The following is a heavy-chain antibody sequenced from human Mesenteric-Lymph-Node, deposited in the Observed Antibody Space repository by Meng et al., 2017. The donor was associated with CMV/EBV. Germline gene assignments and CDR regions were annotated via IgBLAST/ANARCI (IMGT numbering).Heavy chain of an antibody. CDR3: ARDLADRYCSSTSCYNWFDP. CDR2: INHSGST. Sequence: SETLSLTCAVYGGSFSGHYWSWIRQPPGKGLEWIGEINHSGSTNYNPSLKSRVTISVDTSKNQFSLKLSSVTAADTAVYYCARDLADRYCSSTSCYNWFDPWGQGTLVTVSS. D-gene: IGHD2-2*01. CDR1: GGSFSGHY. V-gene: IGHV4-34*01. J-gene: IGHJ5*02.